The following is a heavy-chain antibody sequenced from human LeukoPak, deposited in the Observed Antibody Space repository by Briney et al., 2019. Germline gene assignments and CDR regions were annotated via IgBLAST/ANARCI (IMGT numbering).Heavy chain of an antibody. D-gene: IGHD3-10*01. CDR1: GFTFSDYY. J-gene: IGHJ6*02. CDR3: AREKMVRGVIISYYYGMDV. Sequence: GSLRLSCAASGFTFSDYYMSWIRPAPGKGLEWVSYISSSGSTIYYADSVKGRFTISRDNAKNSLYLQMSSLRAEDTAVYYCAREKMVRGVIISYYYGMDVWGQGTTVTVSS. CDR2: ISSSGSTI. V-gene: IGHV3-11*01.